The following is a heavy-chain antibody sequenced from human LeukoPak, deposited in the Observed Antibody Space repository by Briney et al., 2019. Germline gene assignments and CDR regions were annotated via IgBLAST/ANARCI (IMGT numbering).Heavy chain of an antibody. CDR3: AKEISGGKPFDY. Sequence: PGGSLRLSCAASGFTFSSYWMSWVRQAPGKGLEWVANIKQDGSEKYYVDSVKGRFTISRDNAKNSLYLQMNSLRAEDTALYYCAKEISGGKPFDYWGQGTLVTVSS. CDR1: GFTFSSYW. J-gene: IGHJ4*02. V-gene: IGHV3-7*03. D-gene: IGHD7-27*01. CDR2: IKQDGSEK.